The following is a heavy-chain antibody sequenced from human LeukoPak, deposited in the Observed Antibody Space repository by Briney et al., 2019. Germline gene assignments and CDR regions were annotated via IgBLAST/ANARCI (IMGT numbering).Heavy chain of an antibody. J-gene: IGHJ6*02. V-gene: IGHV3-30-3*01. CDR2: ISYDGSNK. Sequence: GRSLRLSCAASGFTFSSYAMHWVRQAPGKGLEWVAVISYDGSNKYYADSVKGRFTISRDNSKNTLYLRMNSLRAEDTAVYYCARDHRYYDSSGYPLFYYGMDVWGQGTTVTVSS. CDR3: ARDHRYYDSSGYPLFYYGMDV. CDR1: GFTFSSYA. D-gene: IGHD3-22*01.